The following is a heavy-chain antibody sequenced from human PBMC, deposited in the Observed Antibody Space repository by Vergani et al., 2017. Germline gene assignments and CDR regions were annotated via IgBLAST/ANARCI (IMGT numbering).Heavy chain of an antibody. CDR2: SYYSGST. CDR1: GGSISSGGYY. CDR3: ARVPMTTVTTRVPYTGWFDP. D-gene: IGHD4-17*01. V-gene: IGHV4-31*03. Sequence: QVQLQESGPGLVKPSQTLSLTCTVYGGSISSGGYYWSWIRQHPGKGLEWIGYSYYSGSTYYNPSLKSRVTISVDTSKNQFSLKLSSVTAADTAVYYCARVPMTTVTTRVPYTGWFDPWGQGTLVTVSS. J-gene: IGHJ5*02.